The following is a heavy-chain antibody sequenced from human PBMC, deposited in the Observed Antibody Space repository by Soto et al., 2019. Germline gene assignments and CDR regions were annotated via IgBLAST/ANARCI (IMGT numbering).Heavy chain of an antibody. V-gene: IGHV3-30*03. J-gene: IGHJ3*02. CDR2: ISYDGSNK. D-gene: IGHD2-21*02. Sequence: PGGSLRLSCAASGFTFSSYGMHWVRQAPGKGLEWVAVISYDGSNKYYADSVKGRFTISRDNSKNTLYLQMNSLRAEDTAVYYCARGRGLAYCGGDCYVDAFDIWGQGTMVTVSS. CDR1: GFTFSSYG. CDR3: ARGRGLAYCGGDCYVDAFDI.